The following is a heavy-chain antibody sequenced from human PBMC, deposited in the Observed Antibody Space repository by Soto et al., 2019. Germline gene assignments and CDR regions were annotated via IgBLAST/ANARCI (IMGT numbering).Heavy chain of an antibody. D-gene: IGHD3-10*01. Sequence: ESGGGLVQPGGSLRLSCAASGFTFSSYDMHWVRQATGKGLEWVSAIGTAGDTYYPGSVKGRFTISRENAKNSLYLQMNSLRAGDTAVYYCARGEYGSGSLLHWGQGTLVTVSS. CDR2: IGTAGDT. CDR3: ARGEYGSGSLLH. CDR1: GFTFSSYD. V-gene: IGHV3-13*04. J-gene: IGHJ4*02.